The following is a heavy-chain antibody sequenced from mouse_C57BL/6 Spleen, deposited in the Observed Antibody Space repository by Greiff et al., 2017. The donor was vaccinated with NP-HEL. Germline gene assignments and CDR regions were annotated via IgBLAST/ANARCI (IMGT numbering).Heavy chain of an antibody. J-gene: IGHJ4*01. V-gene: IGHV1-64*01. CDR1: GYTFTSYW. CDR3: ASGGRNYAMDY. Sequence: QVQLQQPGAELVKPGASVKLSCKASGYTFTSYWMHWVKQRPGQGLEWIGMIHPNSGSTNYNEKFKSKATLTVDKSSSTAYMQLSSLTSEDSAVYYCASGGRNYAMDYWGQGTSVTVSS. CDR2: IHPNSGST. D-gene: IGHD3-3*01.